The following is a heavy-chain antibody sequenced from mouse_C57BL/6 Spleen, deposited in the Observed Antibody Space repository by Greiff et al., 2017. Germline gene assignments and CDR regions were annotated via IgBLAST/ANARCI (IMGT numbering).Heavy chain of an antibody. CDR3: TRGYYYGSSYGTWFAY. V-gene: IGHV1-5*01. CDR2: IYPGNSDT. CDR1: GYTFTSYW. D-gene: IGHD1-1*01. Sequence: VQLQQSGTVLARPGASVKMSCKTSGYTFTSYWMHWVKQRPGQGLEWIGAIYPGNSDTSYNQKFKGKAKLTAVTSASTAYRELSSLTNEDSAVYYCTRGYYYGSSYGTWFAYWGQGTLVTVSA. J-gene: IGHJ3*01.